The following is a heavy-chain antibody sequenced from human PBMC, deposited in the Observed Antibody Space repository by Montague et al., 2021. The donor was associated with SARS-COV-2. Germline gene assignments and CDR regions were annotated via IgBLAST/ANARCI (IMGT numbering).Heavy chain of an antibody. CDR2: PLFEYKKYH. D-gene: IGHD6-13*01. Sequence: CAISGDSVFDLRPSSDWHTHELQSLRQLVCRPLFEYKKYHDYAVSLKSRMTISPDTSKNQFSLQLISVTPEDRSVYYCARDPRYSLSWSFDYWGQGTLVTGSS. CDR3: ARDPRYSLSWSFDY. J-gene: IGHJ4*02. CDR1: GDSVFDLRPS. V-gene: IGHV6-1*01.